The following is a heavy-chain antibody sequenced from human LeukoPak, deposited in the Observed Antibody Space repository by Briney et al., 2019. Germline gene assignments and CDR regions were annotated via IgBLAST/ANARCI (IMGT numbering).Heavy chain of an antibody. V-gene: IGHV4-38-2*02. Sequence: SETLSLTCTVSGYSISSHYYWVWIRQPPGKGLEWIGSIYHGGSTYYNPSLKSRVTISVDTSKNQFSLKLSSVTAADTAVYYCARDHGSYGGPFDYWGQGTLVTVSS. D-gene: IGHD1-26*01. CDR1: GYSISSHYY. J-gene: IGHJ4*02. CDR3: ARDHGSYGGPFDY. CDR2: IYHGGST.